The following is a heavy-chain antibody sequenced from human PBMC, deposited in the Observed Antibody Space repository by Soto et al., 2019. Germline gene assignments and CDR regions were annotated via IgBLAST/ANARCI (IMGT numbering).Heavy chain of an antibody. CDR2: VNPDGSTT. Sequence: AGGSLRLSCAASKFSFSGYWMHWVRQAPGKGLMRVSRVNPDGSTTTYADSVKGRFTISRDNAKNTVFLQMNSLRADDTAVYYCAKVASGSYDWFDPWGQGTLVTVSS. V-gene: IGHV3-74*01. D-gene: IGHD1-26*01. CDR1: KFSFSGYW. CDR3: AKVASGSYDWFDP. J-gene: IGHJ5*02.